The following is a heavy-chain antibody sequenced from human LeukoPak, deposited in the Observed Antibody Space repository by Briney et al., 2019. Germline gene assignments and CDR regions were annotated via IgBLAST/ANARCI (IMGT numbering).Heavy chain of an antibody. D-gene: IGHD2-21*02. CDR1: GDTLSTIA. J-gene: IGHJ6*02. Sequence: ASVTVSCKASGDTLSTIAISWVRQAPGQGLEWMGGIIPLFGAPSNAQKFQGRVTITADEYTSTTYTELSGLTPEDTAVYYCARRHCGGDCYSTNYYYYGMDVWGQGTAVTV. V-gene: IGHV1-69*01. CDR3: ARRHCGGDCYSTNYYYYGMDV. CDR2: IIPLFGAP.